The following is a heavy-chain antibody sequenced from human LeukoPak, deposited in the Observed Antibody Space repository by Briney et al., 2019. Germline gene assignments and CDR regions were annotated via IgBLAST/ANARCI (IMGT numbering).Heavy chain of an antibody. J-gene: IGHJ6*03. CDR1: GYTFTSYD. Sequence: ASVKVSCKASGYTFTSYDINRVRQATGQGLEWMGWMNPNSGNTGYAQKFQGRVTMTRNTSISTAYMELSSLRSEDTAVYYCARLWFGVRENYYYYYMDVWGKGTTVTVSS. D-gene: IGHD3-10*01. CDR2: MNPNSGNT. CDR3: ARLWFGVRENYYYYYMDV. V-gene: IGHV1-8*01.